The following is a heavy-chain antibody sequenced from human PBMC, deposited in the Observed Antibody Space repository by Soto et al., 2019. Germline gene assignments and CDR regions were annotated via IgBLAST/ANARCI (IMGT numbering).Heavy chain of an antibody. V-gene: IGHV3-53*01. CDR3: ARHGDYVLRGYCYGMEV. CDR2: INRGGST. Sequence: EVQLVESGGGLIQPGGSLRLSCAASGFTVSSNYMNWVRQAPGKGLEWVAVINRGGSTYYADSVKSRFAISRNNSKNTPYLKIKSLRAEDMDVYYGARHGDYVLRGYCYGMEVWGQGTTVTVSS. J-gene: IGHJ6*02. CDR1: GFTVSSNY. D-gene: IGHD4-17*01.